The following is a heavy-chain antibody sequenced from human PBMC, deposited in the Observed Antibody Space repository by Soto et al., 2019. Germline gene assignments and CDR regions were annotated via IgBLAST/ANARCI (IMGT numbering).Heavy chain of an antibody. Sequence: QLQLQESGSGLVKPSQTLSLTCAVSGGSISSGGYSWSWIRQPPGKGLEWIGYIYHSGSAYYNPSLKSRVTISVDRSKNQFSLKLSSVTAADTAVYYCASPSMLLPYHHDAFDIWGQGTMVTVSS. CDR2: IYHSGSA. CDR3: ASPSMLLPYHHDAFDI. D-gene: IGHD2-15*01. CDR1: GGSISSGGYS. J-gene: IGHJ3*02. V-gene: IGHV4-30-2*01.